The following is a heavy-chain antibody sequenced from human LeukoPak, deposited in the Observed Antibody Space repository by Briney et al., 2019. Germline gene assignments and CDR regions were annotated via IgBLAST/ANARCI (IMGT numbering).Heavy chain of an antibody. CDR3: ARHDRGSGFGLFADC. Sequence: SETLSLTCTLSGGSIGSFYGRCVRQPPGKGLEWIGHISYSGSTNYNPSLKSRVTISVDTSKNQFSLKLSSVTAADTAVYYCARHDRGSGFGLFADCWGQGTLVTVSS. J-gene: IGHJ4*02. CDR1: GGSIGSFY. CDR2: ISYSGST. V-gene: IGHV4-59*01. D-gene: IGHD3-22*01.